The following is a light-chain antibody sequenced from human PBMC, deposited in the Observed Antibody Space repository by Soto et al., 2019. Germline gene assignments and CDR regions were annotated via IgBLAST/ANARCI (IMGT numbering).Light chain of an antibody. CDR2: GAS. CDR3: QQSYNTSWT. V-gene: IGKV3-20*01. Sequence: EIVLTQSPGTLSLSPWERATLSCRASQSVSSSYLAWYQQKPGQAPRLLIYGASSRATGIPSRFSGSGSGTDFTLTISSLQPADFATYYCQQSYNTSWTFGQGTKVDIK. J-gene: IGKJ1*01. CDR1: QSVSSSY.